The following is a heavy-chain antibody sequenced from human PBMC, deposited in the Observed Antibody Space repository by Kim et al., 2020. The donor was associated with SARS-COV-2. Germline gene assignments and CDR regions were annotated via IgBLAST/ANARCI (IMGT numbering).Heavy chain of an antibody. CDR2: GT. Sequence: GTNYAQKFQGRVTMTRDTSISTAYMELSTLSSDDTAVYSCARDSRYSSDFWGQGTLVTVSS. D-gene: IGHD6-13*01. V-gene: IGHV1-2*02. CDR3: ARDSRYSSDF. J-gene: IGHJ4*02.